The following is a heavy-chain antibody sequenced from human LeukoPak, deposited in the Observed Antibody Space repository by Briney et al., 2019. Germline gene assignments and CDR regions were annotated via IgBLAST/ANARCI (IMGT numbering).Heavy chain of an antibody. CDR2: IYGGGST. D-gene: IGHD3-22*01. CDR3: ARDRRGDSSGYLYYFDY. J-gene: IGHJ4*02. Sequence: GGSLRLSCAVSGFTVSSNYMSWVRQAPGKGLEWVSVIYGGGSTYYADSVKGRFTISRGNSKNTLYLQMNSLRAEDTAVYYCARDRRGDSSGYLYYFDYWGQGTLVTVSS. V-gene: IGHV3-53*01. CDR1: GFTVSSNY.